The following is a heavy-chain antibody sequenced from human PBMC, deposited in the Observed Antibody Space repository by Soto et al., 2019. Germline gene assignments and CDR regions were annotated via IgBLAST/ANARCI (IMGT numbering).Heavy chain of an antibody. CDR3: ARFVLRGLILNSSFDP. Sequence: ASVKVSCKASGYTLRSSTLHWVRQAPGQRLEWMGWINAGNGDTKYSQKFQGRVTITRDTSANSAYMELSSLRSEDTAIYYCARFVLRGLILNSSFDPWGQGTLVTVSS. D-gene: IGHD3-10*01. V-gene: IGHV1-3*01. J-gene: IGHJ5*02. CDR1: GYTLRSST. CDR2: INAGNGDT.